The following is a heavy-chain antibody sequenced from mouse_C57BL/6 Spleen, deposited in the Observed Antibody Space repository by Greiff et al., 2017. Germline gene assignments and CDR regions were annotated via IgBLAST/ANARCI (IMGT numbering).Heavy chain of an antibody. CDR3: ARSGASLGYFDV. CDR1: GYTFTNYW. Sequence: VKLQESGAALVRPGTSVKMSCKASGYTFTNYWIGWAKQRPGHGLEWIGDIYPGGGYTNYNEKFKGKATLTADKSSSTAYMQFSSLTSEDSAIYYCARSGASLGYFDVWGTGTTVTVSS. V-gene: IGHV1-63*01. J-gene: IGHJ1*03. CDR2: IYPGGGYT. D-gene: IGHD3-1*01.